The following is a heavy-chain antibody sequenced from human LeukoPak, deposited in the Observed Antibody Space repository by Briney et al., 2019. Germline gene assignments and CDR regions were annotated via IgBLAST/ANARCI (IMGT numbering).Heavy chain of an antibody. CDR3: ARGWSIAARKSYFDY. D-gene: IGHD6-6*01. CDR2: INHSGST. J-gene: IGHJ4*02. V-gene: IGHV4-34*01. CDR1: GGSFSGYY. Sequence: SETLSLTCAVYGGSFSGYYWSWIRQPPGKGLEWIGEINHSGSTNYNPSFKSRVTISVDTSKDQFSLKLSSVTAADTAVYYCARGWSIAARKSYFDYWGQGTLVTVSS.